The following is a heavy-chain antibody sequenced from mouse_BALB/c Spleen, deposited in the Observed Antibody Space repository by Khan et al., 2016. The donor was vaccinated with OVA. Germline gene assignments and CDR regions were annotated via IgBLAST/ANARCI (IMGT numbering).Heavy chain of an antibody. J-gene: IGHJ4*01. CDR2: INTHSGVP. CDR3: AREGDTYYRNDGGAMEY. CDR1: GYTFTTAG. V-gene: IGHV9-4*02. D-gene: IGHD2-14*01. Sequence: QIQLVQSGPELKKPGETVRISCKASGYTFTTAGIQWVQKMPGKGLKWIGWINTHSGVPKYAEDFKGRFAFSLEISVNTAYLQITNLTNEDTATDFCAREGDTYYRNDGGAMEYWGQGTSVTVSS.